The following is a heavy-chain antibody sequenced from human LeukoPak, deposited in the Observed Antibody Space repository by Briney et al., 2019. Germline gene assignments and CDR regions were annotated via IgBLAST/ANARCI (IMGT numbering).Heavy chain of an antibody. D-gene: IGHD3-22*01. CDR2: IYYSGST. Sequence: PSETLSLTCTVSGGSISSYYWSWIRQPPGKGLEWIGYIYYSGSTNYNPSLKSRVPISVDTSKNQFSLKLSSVTAADTAVYCCERQSKYYYDSSGYHYYYYCGMDVWGQGTTVTVSS. J-gene: IGHJ6*02. V-gene: IGHV4-59*08. CDR3: ERQSKYYYDSSGYHYYYYCGMDV. CDR1: GGSISSYY.